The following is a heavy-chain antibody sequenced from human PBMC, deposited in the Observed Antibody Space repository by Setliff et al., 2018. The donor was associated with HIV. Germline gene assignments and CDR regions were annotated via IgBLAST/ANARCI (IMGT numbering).Heavy chain of an antibody. J-gene: IGHJ4*02. CDR2: IRYDGSNE. D-gene: IGHD5-12*01. Sequence: PGGSLRLSCAASGFNFNDYGMQWVRQAPGKGLEWVAFIRYDGSNEHYADSVKGRFTISRDNSKNTLALQMTSLRVEDTAAYYCAKDYFSGYDFRYFFDYWGQGALVTVSS. V-gene: IGHV3-30*02. CDR3: AKDYFSGYDFRYFFDY. CDR1: GFNFNDYG.